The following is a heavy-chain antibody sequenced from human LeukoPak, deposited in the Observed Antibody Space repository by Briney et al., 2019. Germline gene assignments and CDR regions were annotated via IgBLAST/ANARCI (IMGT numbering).Heavy chain of an antibody. V-gene: IGHV1-18*01. D-gene: IGHD3-22*01. CDR2: ISAYNGNT. Sequence: ASVKVSCKASGYTFTSYGISWVRQAPGQGLEWMGWISAYNGNTNYAQKLQGRVTMTTDTSTSTAYMELRSLRSDDTAVYYCARERYDSSGYYPFDYWCQGTLVTVSS. CDR1: GYTFTSYG. J-gene: IGHJ4*02. CDR3: ARERYDSSGYYPFDY.